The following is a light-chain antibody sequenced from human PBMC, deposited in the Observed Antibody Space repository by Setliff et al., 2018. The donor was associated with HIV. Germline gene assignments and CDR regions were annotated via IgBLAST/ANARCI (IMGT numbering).Light chain of an antibody. V-gene: IGLV2-14*01. CDR3: ISYADSIALYV. CDR1: SSDIGGYDY. Sequence: QSALTQPASVSGSPGQSITISCTGTSSDIGGYDYVSWYQQHPDTAPKVIIYEVSNRPSGASNRFSGSKSGNTASLTISGLLAEDVADYYCISYADSIALYVFGSGTKV. CDR2: EVS. J-gene: IGLJ1*01.